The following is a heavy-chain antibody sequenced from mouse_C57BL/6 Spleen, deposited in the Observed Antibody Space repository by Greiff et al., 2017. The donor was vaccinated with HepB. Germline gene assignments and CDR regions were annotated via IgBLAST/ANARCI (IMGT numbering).Heavy chain of an antibody. D-gene: IGHD2-4*01. J-gene: IGHJ1*03. V-gene: IGHV5-9-1*02. CDR1: GFTFSSYA. CDR2: ISSGGDYI. CDR3: TRPYDYDESHFDV. Sequence: EVKLMESGEGLVKPGGSLKLSCAASGFTFSSYAMSWVRQTPEKRLEWVAYISSGGDYIYYADTVKGRFTISRDNARNTLYLQMSSLKSEDTAMYYCTRPYDYDESHFDVWGTRTTVTVSS.